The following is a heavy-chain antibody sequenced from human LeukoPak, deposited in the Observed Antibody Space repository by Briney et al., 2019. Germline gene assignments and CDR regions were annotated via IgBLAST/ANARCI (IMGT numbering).Heavy chain of an antibody. CDR1: GYTFTSYG. V-gene: IGHV1-18*01. J-gene: IGHJ4*02. D-gene: IGHD3-16*02. Sequence: GASVKVSCKASGYTFTSYGISWVRQAPGQGLEWMGWISAYNGNTNYAQKLQDRVTMTTDTSTSTAYMELRSLRSDDTAVYYCARGHDFVWGSYRTSFDYWGQGTLVTVSS. CDR3: ARGHDFVWGSYRTSFDY. CDR2: ISAYNGNT.